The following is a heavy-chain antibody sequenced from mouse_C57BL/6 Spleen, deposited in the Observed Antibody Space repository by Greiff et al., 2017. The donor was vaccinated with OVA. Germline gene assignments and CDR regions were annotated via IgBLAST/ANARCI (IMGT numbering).Heavy chain of an antibody. V-gene: IGHV2-6*01. CDR2: IWGVGST. J-gene: IGHJ4*01. D-gene: IGHD1-1*01. CDR3: ARLFYYYGSSYYAMDY. Sequence: VQLQQSGPGLVAPSQSLSITCTVSGFSLTSYGVDWVRQSPGKGLEWLGVIWGVGSTNYNSALKSRLSISKDNAKSQVFLKMNSLQTDDTAMYYCARLFYYYGSSYYAMDYWGQGTSVTVSS. CDR1: GFSLTSYG.